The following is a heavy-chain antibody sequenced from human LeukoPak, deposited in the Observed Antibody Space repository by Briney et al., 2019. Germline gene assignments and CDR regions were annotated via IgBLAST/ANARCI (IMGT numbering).Heavy chain of an antibody. J-gene: IGHJ6*03. CDR2: IYTSGST. V-gene: IGHV4-61*02. D-gene: IGHD3-3*01. CDR3: ARGFWSSLKNYYYYYYMDV. Sequence: SETLSLTCTVSGGSISSGSYYWSWIRQPAGKGLEWIGRIYTSGSTNYNPSLKSRVTISVDTSKNQFSLKLSSVTAADTAVYYCARGFWSSLKNYYYYYYMDVWGKGTTVTVSS. CDR1: GGSISSGSYY.